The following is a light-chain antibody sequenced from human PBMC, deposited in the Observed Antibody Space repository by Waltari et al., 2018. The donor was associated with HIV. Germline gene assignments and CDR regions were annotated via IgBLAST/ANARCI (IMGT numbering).Light chain of an antibody. Sequence: QSALTQPASVSGSPGQSITISCTGTSSDVGSYHLVSWYQQHPGKAPKLMIYEVSKRPSGVSNRFSGSKSGNTASLTISGLQAEDEADYYGCSYAGSSTPVVFGGGTKLTVL. J-gene: IGLJ2*01. CDR1: SSDVGSYHL. CDR3: CSYAGSSTPVV. V-gene: IGLV2-23*02. CDR2: EVS.